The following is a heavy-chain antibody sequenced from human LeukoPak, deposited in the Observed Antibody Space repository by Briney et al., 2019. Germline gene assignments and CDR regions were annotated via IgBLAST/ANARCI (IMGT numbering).Heavy chain of an antibody. CDR2: IYYSGST. CDR1: GGSISSYY. V-gene: IGHV4-59*12. D-gene: IGHD3-10*01. J-gene: IGHJ5*02. Sequence: SETLSLTCTVSGGSISSYYWSWIRQPPGKGLEWIGYIYYSGSTDYNPSLKSRVTISVETSKYQFSLKLSSVTAADTAVYYCARRGSRVSMVRGVIPRGWFDPWGQGTLVTVSS. CDR3: ARRGSRVSMVRGVIPRGWFDP.